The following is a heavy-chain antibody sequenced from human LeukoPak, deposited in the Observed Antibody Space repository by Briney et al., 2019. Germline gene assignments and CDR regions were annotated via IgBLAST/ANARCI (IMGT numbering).Heavy chain of an antibody. CDR1: GLSFMNAW. D-gene: IGHD2/OR15-2a*01. CDR2: SKRNADGGTP. CDR3: TTFYHEYSPY. J-gene: IGHJ4*02. V-gene: IGHV3-15*01. Sequence: GGSLRLSCAASGLSFMNAWMIWVGEAPGKGLEGVGRSKRNADGGTPDYAAPARGRFTISRDDSKNTLYLQMNSLKTEDSAVYYCTTFYHEYSPYWGRGTLVTVSS.